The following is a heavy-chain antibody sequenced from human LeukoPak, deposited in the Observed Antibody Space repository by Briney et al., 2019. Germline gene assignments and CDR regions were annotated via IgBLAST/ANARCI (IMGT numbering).Heavy chain of an antibody. J-gene: IGHJ4*02. CDR3: ARDSSGWHTRTFDY. D-gene: IGHD6-19*01. CDR2: ISSSGSTI. V-gene: IGHV3-11*01. CDR1: GFTFSDYY. Sequence: PGGSLRLSCAASGFTFSDYYMSWIRQAPGKGLEWVSYISSSGSTIYYADSVKGRFTIYRDNAKNSLYLQMNSLRAEDTAVYYCARDSSGWHTRTFDYWGQGTLVTVSS.